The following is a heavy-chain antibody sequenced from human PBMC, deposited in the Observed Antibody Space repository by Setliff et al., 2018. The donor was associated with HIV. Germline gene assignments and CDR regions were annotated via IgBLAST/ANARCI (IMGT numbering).Heavy chain of an antibody. CDR2: IWYDGTNK. J-gene: IGHJ3*01. V-gene: IGHV3-33*06. Sequence: GGSLRLSCAASGFTFNNYGMHWVRQAPGKGLEWVAVIWYDGTNKYYADSVKGRFTISRDSSKNTLFLQMNSLGPEDTAIYYCAKPTSGLYPRAFDLWGQGTMVTVSS. CDR3: AKPTSGLYPRAFDL. D-gene: IGHD1-26*01. CDR1: GFTFNNYG.